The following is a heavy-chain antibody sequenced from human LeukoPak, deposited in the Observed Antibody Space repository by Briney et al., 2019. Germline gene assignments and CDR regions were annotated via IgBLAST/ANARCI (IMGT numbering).Heavy chain of an antibody. CDR3: ARGYGSGSSYNWFDP. Sequence: ASVKVSCKASGYTFTSYGISWVRQAPGQGLEWMGWISAYNGNTNYAQKLQGRVTMTTDTSTSTAYMELRSLRSDDTAVYYCARGYGSGSSYNWFDPWGQGTLVTVSS. CDR1: GYTFTSYG. V-gene: IGHV1-18*01. D-gene: IGHD3-10*01. CDR2: ISAYNGNT. J-gene: IGHJ5*02.